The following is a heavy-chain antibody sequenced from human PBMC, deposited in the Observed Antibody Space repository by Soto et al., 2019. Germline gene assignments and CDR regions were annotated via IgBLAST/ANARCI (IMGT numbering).Heavy chain of an antibody. Sequence: QVQLQESGPGLVKPSETLSLTCTVSGASISSGDYYWSWIRQSPGKGLQWNGYIFHSGETYYTPSLESRLSISIDASKNQFSLNLNSVTAADTAVYFCARSHDVLGAFDVWGPWTVVTVSS. CDR2: IFHSGET. V-gene: IGHV4-30-4*08. D-gene: IGHD3-16*01. CDR1: GASISSGDYY. J-gene: IGHJ3*01. CDR3: ARSHDVLGAFDV.